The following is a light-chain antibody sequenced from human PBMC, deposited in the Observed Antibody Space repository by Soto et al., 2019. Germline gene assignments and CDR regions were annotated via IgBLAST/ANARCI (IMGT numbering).Light chain of an antibody. J-gene: IGLJ2*01. V-gene: IGLV2-8*01. CDR2: EVS. CDR3: ASYGGRDDMI. CDR1: SSDVGSYNY. Sequence: QSALTQPASVSGSPGQSITISCTGTSSDVGSYNYVSWYQQHPGKAPKLMIYEVSDRPSGVPDRFSGSKSGNTASLTVSGLQAEDEADYYCASYGGRDDMIFGGGTKLTVL.